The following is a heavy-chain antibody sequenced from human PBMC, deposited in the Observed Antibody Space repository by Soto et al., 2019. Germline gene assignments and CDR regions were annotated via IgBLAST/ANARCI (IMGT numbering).Heavy chain of an antibody. CDR2: ISAYNGNT. D-gene: IGHD4-4*01. CDR3: ARDDSNSSKKGYYYYYMDV. CDR1: GYTFTSYG. V-gene: IGHV1-18*01. Sequence: ASVKVSCKASGYTFTSYGISWVRPAPGQGLEWMGWISAYNGNTNYAQKLQGRVTMTTDTSTSTAYMELRSLRSDDTAVYYCARDDSNSSKKGYYYYYMDVWGKGTTVTVSS. J-gene: IGHJ6*03.